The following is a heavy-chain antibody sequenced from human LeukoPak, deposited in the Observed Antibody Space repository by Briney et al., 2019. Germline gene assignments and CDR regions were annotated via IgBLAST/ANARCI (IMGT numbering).Heavy chain of an antibody. D-gene: IGHD3-3*01. CDR2: VTGSGSVTSST. Sequence: GGSLRLSCAASGFTFSSFAMSWVRQAPGKGLEWVSSVTGSGSVTSSTYYANSVKGRFTISRDNSKNTLYLQMNSLRAEDTALYYCAKEGTYNNFWSGYFHWGQGALVTVSS. CDR3: AKEGTYNNFWSGYFH. J-gene: IGHJ4*02. V-gene: IGHV3-23*01. CDR1: GFTFSSFA.